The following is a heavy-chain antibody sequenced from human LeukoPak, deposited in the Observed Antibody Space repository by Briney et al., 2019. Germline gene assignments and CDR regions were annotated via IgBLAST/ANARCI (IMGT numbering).Heavy chain of an antibody. V-gene: IGHV1-18*01. CDR3: ARDLLPLTIFGVVRGYFDY. CDR2: ISAYNGNT. D-gene: IGHD3-3*01. CDR1: GYTFTSYG. Sequence: ASVKVSCKASGYTFTSYGISWVRQAPGQGLEWMGWISAYNGNTNYAQKLQGRVTMTTDTSTSTAYMELRSLRSDDTAVYYCARDLLPLTIFGVVRGYFDYWGQGTLVTVSS. J-gene: IGHJ4*02.